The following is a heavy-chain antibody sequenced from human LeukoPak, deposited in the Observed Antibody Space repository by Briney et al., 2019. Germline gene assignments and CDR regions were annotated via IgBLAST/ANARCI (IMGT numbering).Heavy chain of an antibody. Sequence: GGSLRLSCAASRFTFSNYGMHWVRQAPGKGLEWVAFIRSDGSNKYYADSVKGRFTISRDNSKNTLYLQMKSLRAEDTAVYYCATTLPEASGSYPGYYYYMDVWGKGTTVTISS. CDR1: RFTFSNYG. V-gene: IGHV3-30*02. CDR2: IRSDGSNK. J-gene: IGHJ6*03. CDR3: ATTLPEASGSYPGYYYYMDV. D-gene: IGHD1-26*01.